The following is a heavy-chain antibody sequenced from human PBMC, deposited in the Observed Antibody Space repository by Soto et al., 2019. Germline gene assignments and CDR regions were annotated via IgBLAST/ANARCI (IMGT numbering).Heavy chain of an antibody. CDR3: AKSSGSGGTCYSTSHY. D-gene: IGHD2-15*01. CDR1: GFAISSYA. CDR2: ISGSTGTT. Sequence: EVQLLESGGGLVQPGGSLRLSCAASGFAISSYAMTWVRQAPGKGLEWVSAISGSTGTTHYADSVKGRFTISRDNSNNTLYLQMNSLGAEDTAVYYCAKSSGSGGTCYSTSHYWGQGTLVTVSS. V-gene: IGHV3-23*01. J-gene: IGHJ4*02.